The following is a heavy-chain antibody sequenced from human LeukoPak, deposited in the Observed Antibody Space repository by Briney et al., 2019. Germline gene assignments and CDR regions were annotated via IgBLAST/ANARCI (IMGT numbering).Heavy chain of an antibody. Sequence: ASVKVSCKASGYTFSSYAMNWVRQAPGQGLEFMGWINTYTGNPTYAQAFTGRSVFSVDTSVSTAYLQIRSLKTEDTAVYYCASMGSDGFDIWGQGTVVSVSS. J-gene: IGHJ3*02. CDR2: INTYTGNP. CDR1: GYTFSSYA. CDR3: ASMGSDGFDI. V-gene: IGHV7-4-1*01.